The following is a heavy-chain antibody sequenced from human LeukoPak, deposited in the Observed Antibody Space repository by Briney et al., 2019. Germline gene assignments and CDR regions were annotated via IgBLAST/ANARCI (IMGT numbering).Heavy chain of an antibody. J-gene: IGHJ4*02. Sequence: GGSLRLSCAASGFTFSSYSMNWVRQAPGKGLEWVSSISSSSSYIYYADSVKGRFTISRDNAKNSLYLQMNSLRAEDTAVYYCARAERHNWNYKTYRYFDYWGQGTLVTVSS. CDR3: ARAERHNWNYKTYRYFDY. V-gene: IGHV3-21*01. CDR1: GFTFSSYS. D-gene: IGHD1-7*01. CDR2: ISSSSSYI.